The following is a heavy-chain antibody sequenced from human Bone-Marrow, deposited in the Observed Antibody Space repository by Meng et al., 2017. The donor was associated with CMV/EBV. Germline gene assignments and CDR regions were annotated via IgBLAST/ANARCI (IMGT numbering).Heavy chain of an antibody. V-gene: IGHV3-30*02. J-gene: IGHJ4*02. D-gene: IGHD6-13*01. Sequence: GESLKISCAASGFTFSSYGMHWVRQAPGKGLEWVAFIRYDGSNKYYADSVKGRFTISRDNSTNTLYLQMTSLRAEDTAVYYCAKGDPIAAAGTDWAQGTLVTVS. CDR1: GFTFSSYG. CDR2: IRYDGSNK. CDR3: AKGDPIAAAGTD.